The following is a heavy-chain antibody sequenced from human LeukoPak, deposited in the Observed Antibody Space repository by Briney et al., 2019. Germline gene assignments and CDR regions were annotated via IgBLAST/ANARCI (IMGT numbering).Heavy chain of an antibody. D-gene: IGHD1-26*01. CDR3: ARDHWYTGSYHNSWFDP. Sequence: GGSLRLSCAASGLTFSRYSMNWVRQAPGQGLELVSSISSSSNYIYYADSVKGRFTISRDNAKNSLYLQMNSLRDEDTAMYYCARDHWYTGSYHNSWFDPWGQGTLVTVSS. CDR1: GLTFSRYS. J-gene: IGHJ5*02. V-gene: IGHV3-21*01. CDR2: ISSSSNYI.